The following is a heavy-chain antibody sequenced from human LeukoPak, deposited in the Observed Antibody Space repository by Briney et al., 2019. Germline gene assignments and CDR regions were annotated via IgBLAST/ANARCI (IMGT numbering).Heavy chain of an antibody. CDR2: IYPGDSDT. V-gene: IGHV5-51*01. D-gene: IGHD6-19*01. J-gene: IGHJ4*02. CDR1: GYSLTNYW. CDR3: ATEGIAVAGYFDY. Sequence: GESLQISCKASGYSLTNYWIGWVRQMPGKGLEWMGIIYPGDSDTRYSPSFQGQVTISADKSINTAYLQWSSLKASDTAMYYCATEGIAVAGYFDYWGQGTLVTVSS.